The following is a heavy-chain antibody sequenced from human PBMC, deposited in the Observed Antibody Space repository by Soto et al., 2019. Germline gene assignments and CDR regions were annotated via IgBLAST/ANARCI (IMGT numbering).Heavy chain of an antibody. J-gene: IGHJ6*02. CDR1: GGSISSYC. CDR3: ARNLWYSSSEWLYGMDV. CDR2: IYYRGST. V-gene: IGHV4-59*01. Sequence: PSQNLSLTCTVSGGSISSYCYSLIRQPPGNGLEWIGYIYYRGSTNYSPSLTSRVTISVDKSKNQFSLKLSSVTAADTAVYYCARNLWYSSSEWLYGMDVWGQGTTVT. D-gene: IGHD6-6*01.